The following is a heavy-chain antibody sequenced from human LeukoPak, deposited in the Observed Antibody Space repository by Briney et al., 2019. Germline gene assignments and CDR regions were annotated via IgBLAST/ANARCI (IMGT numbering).Heavy chain of an antibody. Sequence: PAETLSLTCTVSGGSISIYYWGWIRQPPGKGLEWLGSIYYSGSTYYNPSLKSRVTISVDTSKNQFSLKLSSVTAADTAVYYCATQETVQSYYYDSSGSVDYWGQGTLVTVSS. V-gene: IGHV4-39*01. CDR2: IYYSGST. J-gene: IGHJ4*02. CDR1: GGSISIYY. CDR3: ATQETVQSYYYDSSGSVDY. D-gene: IGHD3-22*01.